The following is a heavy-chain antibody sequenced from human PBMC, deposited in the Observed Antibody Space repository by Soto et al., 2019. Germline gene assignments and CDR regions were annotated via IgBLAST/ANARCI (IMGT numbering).Heavy chain of an antibody. CDR2: ISDSGHYT. D-gene: IGHD3-22*01. V-gene: IGHV3-21*01. J-gene: IGHJ5*02. CDR1: GFTFSTYG. Sequence: EVQLVESGGGLVKPGGSLRLSCAASGFTFSTYGMNWVRQAPGKGLEWLSSISDSGHYTYYADSVKGRFTISRDNAKNSLFLQMNSLRGEDTAVYYCARSGLALPYSASHWFDPWGHGTLVTVSS. CDR3: ARSGLALPYSASHWFDP.